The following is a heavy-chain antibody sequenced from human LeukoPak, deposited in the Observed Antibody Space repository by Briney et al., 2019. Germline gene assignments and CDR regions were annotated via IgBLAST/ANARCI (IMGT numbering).Heavy chain of an antibody. V-gene: IGHV3-48*01. CDR1: RFTFSTYS. CDR2: ISSGSNTI. D-gene: IGHD6-6*01. J-gene: IGHJ6*02. Sequence: GGSLRLSCAASRFTFSTYSMNWVRQAPGKGLEWVSYISSGSNTIYYADSVKGRFTISRDNAKNSLYLQMNSLRAEDTAVYYCAREYSSSSVLYGMDVWGQGTTVTVSS. CDR3: AREYSSSSVLYGMDV.